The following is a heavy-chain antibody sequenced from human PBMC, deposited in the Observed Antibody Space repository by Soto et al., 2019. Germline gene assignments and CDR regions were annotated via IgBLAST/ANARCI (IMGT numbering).Heavy chain of an antibody. CDR2: ISYDGSNK. J-gene: IGHJ5*02. CDR3: AKDYGYCSGGSCYSSGWFDP. CDR1: GFTFSSYG. D-gene: IGHD2-15*01. V-gene: IGHV3-30*18. Sequence: QVQLVDSGGGVVQPGRSLRLSCAASGFTFSSYGMHWVRQAPGKGLEWVAVISYDGSNKYYADSVKGRFTISRDNSKNTLYLQVNSLRAEDTAVYYCAKDYGYCSGGSCYSSGWFDPWGQGTLVTVSS.